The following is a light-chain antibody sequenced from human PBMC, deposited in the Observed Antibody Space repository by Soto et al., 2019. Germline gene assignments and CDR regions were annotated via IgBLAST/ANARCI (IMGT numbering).Light chain of an antibody. Sequence: EIVLTQSPGTLSLSPGERATLSCRASQSVSSSYLAWYQQIPGQAPRLLIYGASSRATGIPDRFSGSGSGTDFTLTISRLEPEDFAVYYCQQLEAFGQGTKVEIK. CDR2: GAS. CDR3: QQLEA. J-gene: IGKJ1*01. CDR1: QSVSSSY. V-gene: IGKV3-20*01.